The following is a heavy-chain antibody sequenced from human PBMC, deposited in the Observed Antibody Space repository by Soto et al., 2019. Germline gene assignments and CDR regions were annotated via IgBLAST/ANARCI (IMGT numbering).Heavy chain of an antibody. V-gene: IGHV3-23*01. Sequence: GGSLRLSCAASGFTFSSYAMSWVRQAPGKGLEWVSAISGSGGSKYYADSVKGRFTISRDNSKNTLYLQMKSLRAEDTAVFYCASRTAMVSSWSDPWGQGTLVTVSS. CDR1: GFTFSSYA. J-gene: IGHJ5*02. D-gene: IGHD5-18*01. CDR3: ASRTAMVSSWSDP. CDR2: ISGSGGSK.